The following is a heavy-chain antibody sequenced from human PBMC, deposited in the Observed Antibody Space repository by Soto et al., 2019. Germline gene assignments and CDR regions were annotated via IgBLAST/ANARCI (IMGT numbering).Heavy chain of an antibody. V-gene: IGHV1-69*02. CDR3: ARGLRSYDY. J-gene: IGHJ4*02. D-gene: IGHD5-12*01. CDR2: IIPILGIA. Sequence: ASVKVSCKASGYTFTSYTVSWVRQAPGQGLEWMGRIIPILGIANYAQKFQGRVTITADKSTSTAYMELSSLRSEDTAVYYCARGLRSYDYWGQGTLVTVSS. CDR1: GYTFTSYT.